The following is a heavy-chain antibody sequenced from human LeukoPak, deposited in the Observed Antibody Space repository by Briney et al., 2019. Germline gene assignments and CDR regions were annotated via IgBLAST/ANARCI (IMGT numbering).Heavy chain of an antibody. CDR3: ASNTGSDFSGYPY. J-gene: IGHJ4*02. Sequence: ASVKVSCKASGYTFRNYGLTWVRQAPGQGLEWMGWISAYNGDTDYAQKFQDRVTMTTDTSTRTAYMELRTLRPDDTAVYYCASNTGSDFSGYPYWGQGTLVTVSS. D-gene: IGHD3-22*01. V-gene: IGHV1-18*01. CDR2: ISAYNGDT. CDR1: GYTFRNYG.